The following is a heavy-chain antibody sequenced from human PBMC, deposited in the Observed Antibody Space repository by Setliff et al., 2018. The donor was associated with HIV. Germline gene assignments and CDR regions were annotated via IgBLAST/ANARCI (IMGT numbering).Heavy chain of an antibody. V-gene: IGHV4-39*01. J-gene: IGHJ4*02. CDR3: ARHAGSASFLDY. CDR1: GDSISSSSHY. D-gene: IGHD2-15*01. Sequence: PSETLSLTCTVSGDSISSSSHYWAWIRQPPGKGLEWIGNIYYAGTSYYNPSLKRRVTMSVDTSRKQFSLQLTSVTAADTALYYCARHAGSASFLDYWGQGALVTVSS. CDR2: IYYAGTS.